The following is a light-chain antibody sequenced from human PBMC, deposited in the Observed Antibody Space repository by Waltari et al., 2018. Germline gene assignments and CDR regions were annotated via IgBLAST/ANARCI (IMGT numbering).Light chain of an antibody. J-gene: IGKJ4*01. CDR1: QSGLYSSNNKNY. V-gene: IGKV4-1*01. Sequence: DIVMTQSPDSLAVSLGERATINCKSSQSGLYSSNNKNYLGWDQQKPGQPPKLLIHGASNREAGVPDRVSGSGSGTDFTLTISSLQAEDVAVYYCQQYYSIPLTFGGGTRVEIK. CDR2: GAS. CDR3: QQYYSIPLT.